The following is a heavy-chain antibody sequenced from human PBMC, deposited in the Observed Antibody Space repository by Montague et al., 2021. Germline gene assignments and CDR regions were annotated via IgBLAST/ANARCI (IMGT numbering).Heavy chain of an antibody. CDR2: ST. Sequence: STDYSPSPKSRVTISLDTSKNQFSLKVTSVTAAETAVYYCARGGVYYNYGLDVWGTGNTVT. D-gene: IGHD2-8*01. J-gene: IGHJ6*04. CDR3: ARGGVYYNYGLDV. V-gene: IGHV4-59*09.